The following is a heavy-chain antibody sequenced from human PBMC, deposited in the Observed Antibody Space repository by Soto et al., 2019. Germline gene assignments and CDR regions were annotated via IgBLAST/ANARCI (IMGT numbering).Heavy chain of an antibody. J-gene: IGHJ3*02. V-gene: IGHV3-23*01. CDR1: GFTFSSYA. CDR3: AKDPYSIYAFDI. CDR2: ISGSGGST. Sequence: GSLRLSCAASGFTFSSYAMSWVRQAPGKGLEWVSAISGSGGSTYYADSVKGRFTISRDNSKNTLYLQMNSLRAEDTAVYYCAKDPYSIYAFDIWGQGTMVTVSS. D-gene: IGHD6-13*01.